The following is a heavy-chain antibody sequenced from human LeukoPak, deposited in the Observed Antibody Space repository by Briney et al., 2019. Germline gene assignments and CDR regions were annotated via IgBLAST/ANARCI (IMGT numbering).Heavy chain of an antibody. CDR2: IWYDGSNK. Sequence: PGGSLRLSCAASGFTFSSYGMHWVRQAPGKGLEWVAVIWYDGSNKYYADSGKGRFTISRDNSKNTLYLQMNSLRAEDTAVYYCAKGGDIVVVVAATRFDYWGQGTLVTVSS. D-gene: IGHD2-15*01. J-gene: IGHJ4*02. CDR3: AKGGDIVVVVAATRFDY. V-gene: IGHV3-33*06. CDR1: GFTFSSYG.